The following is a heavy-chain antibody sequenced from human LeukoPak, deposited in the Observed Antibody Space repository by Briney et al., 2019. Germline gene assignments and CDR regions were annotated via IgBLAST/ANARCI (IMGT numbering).Heavy chain of an antibody. D-gene: IGHD3-9*01. V-gene: IGHV4-34*01. Sequence: SETLSLTCAVYGGSFSGYYWSWIRQPPGKGLEWIGEINHSGSTNYNPSLKSRVTISVDTSKNQFSLKLSSVTAADTAAYYCARGIYDILTGYFDLWGRGTLVTVSS. CDR1: GGSFSGYY. J-gene: IGHJ2*01. CDR3: ARGIYDILTGYFDL. CDR2: INHSGST.